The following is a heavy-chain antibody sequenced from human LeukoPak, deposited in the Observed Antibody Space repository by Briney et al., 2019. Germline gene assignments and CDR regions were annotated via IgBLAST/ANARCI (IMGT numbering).Heavy chain of an antibody. CDR1: GFTFSLYW. Sequence: GGSLRLSCAASGFTFSLYWMNWVRRAPGKGLEWVANIKQDGSEKNYVDSVKGRFTLSRDNAKNSLYLQMNNLRVEDTAMYYCAGGTGFIIKDWGQGTLVTVSS. D-gene: IGHD3-9*01. CDR3: AGGTGFIIKD. V-gene: IGHV3-7*03. CDR2: IKQDGSEK. J-gene: IGHJ4*02.